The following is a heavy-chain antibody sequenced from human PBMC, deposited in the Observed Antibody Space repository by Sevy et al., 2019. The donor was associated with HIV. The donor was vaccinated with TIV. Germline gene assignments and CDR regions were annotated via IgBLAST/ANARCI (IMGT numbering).Heavy chain of an antibody. V-gene: IGHV3-21*06. CDR1: GFSFNYFN. Sequence: GGSLRLSCAASGFSFNYFNMNWVRQAPGKGLEWVSSISSGSSYIKYADSVQGRFTISRDNAKSSLYLQMNSLSAADTVMYYCARNRDYYDSSGFSYWGQGTLVTVSS. D-gene: IGHD3-22*01. J-gene: IGHJ4*02. CDR2: ISSGSSYI. CDR3: ARNRDYYDSSGFSY.